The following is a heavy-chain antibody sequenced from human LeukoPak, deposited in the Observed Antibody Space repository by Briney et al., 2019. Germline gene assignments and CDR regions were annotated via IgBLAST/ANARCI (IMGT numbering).Heavy chain of an antibody. Sequence: GGSLRLSCAASGFTFSNYDMHWVRQATGTALEWVSAIDTAGGTYYPGSVKGRFTISRENSKNSLYLQMDTLRAEDTAVYFCVRELMGPGRYYYMDAWGKGTTVTVSS. CDR2: IDTAGGT. V-gene: IGHV3-13*01. CDR1: GFTFSNYD. CDR3: VRELMGPGRYYYMDA. D-gene: IGHD2-8*01. J-gene: IGHJ6*03.